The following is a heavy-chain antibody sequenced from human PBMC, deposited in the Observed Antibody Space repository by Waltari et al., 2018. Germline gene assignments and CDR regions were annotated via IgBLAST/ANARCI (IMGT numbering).Heavy chain of an antibody. V-gene: IGHV1-69*13. J-gene: IGHJ4*02. CDR2: IILIFGTA. Sequence: QVQLVQSGAEVKKPGSSVKVSCKASGGTFSSYAISWVRQAPGQGLEWMGGIILIFGTANYAQKFQGRVTITADESTSTAYMEMSSLRSEDTAVYYCARESVATKTIGYWGQGTLVTVSS. CDR3: ARESVATKTIGY. D-gene: IGHD5-12*01. CDR1: GGTFSSYA.